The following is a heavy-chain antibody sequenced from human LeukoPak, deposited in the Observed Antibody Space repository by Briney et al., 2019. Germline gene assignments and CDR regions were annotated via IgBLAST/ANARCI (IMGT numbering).Heavy chain of an antibody. V-gene: IGHV3-21*04. D-gene: IGHD3-10*01. CDR1: GFTFSNYS. CDR3: ARDRHTTMVYYYYYMDV. J-gene: IGHJ6*03. Sequence: GGSLRLSCAGSGFTFSNYSINWVRQAPGKGLEWVSSISPSSHYIYYADSVRGRFTISRDNARNSLYLQMNSLRDEDTAVYYCARDRHTTMVYYYYYMDVWGTGTTVTVSS. CDR2: ISPSSHYI.